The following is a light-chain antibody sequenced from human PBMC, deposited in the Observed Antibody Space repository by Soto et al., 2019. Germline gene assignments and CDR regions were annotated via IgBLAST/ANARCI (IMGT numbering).Light chain of an antibody. Sequence: QSVLTQPPSASGNPGQRVTISCSRSSSNIGSNTVNWYQQLPGTAPKLLIYSNNQRPSGVPDRFSGSKSGTSASLAISGLQSEDEADYYCAVWDDSLNGYVFGTGTKVTVL. CDR3: AVWDDSLNGYV. CDR1: SSNIGSNT. V-gene: IGLV1-44*01. J-gene: IGLJ1*01. CDR2: SNN.